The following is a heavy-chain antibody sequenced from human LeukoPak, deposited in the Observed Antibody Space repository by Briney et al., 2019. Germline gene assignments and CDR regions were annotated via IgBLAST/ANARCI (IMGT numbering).Heavy chain of an antibody. V-gene: IGHV4-4*07. CDR3: ARGRFSSGWYGIDY. D-gene: IGHD6-19*01. CDR1: GGSIISDY. J-gene: IGHJ4*02. CDR2: IYSSGST. Sequence: SETLSLTCTVSGGSIISDYWSWIRQPAGKGLEWIGRIYSSGSTKYNPPLKSRVTMSVDTSKNQFSLKLSSVTAADTAVYYCARGRFSSGWYGIDYWGQGTLVTVSS.